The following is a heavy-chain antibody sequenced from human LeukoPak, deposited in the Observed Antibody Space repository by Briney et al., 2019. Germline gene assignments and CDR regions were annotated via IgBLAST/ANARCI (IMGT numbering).Heavy chain of an antibody. D-gene: IGHD4-23*01. CDR3: ARVGPGITVARKYYFDY. V-gene: IGHV4-34*01. Sequence: SETLSLTCAVYGGSFSGYYWSWIRQPPGKGLEWIGEINHSGSTNYNPSLKSRVTISVDTSKNQFSLKLSSVTAADTAVYYCARVGPGITVARKYYFDYWGQGTLVTVSS. J-gene: IGHJ4*02. CDR2: INHSGST. CDR1: GGSFSGYY.